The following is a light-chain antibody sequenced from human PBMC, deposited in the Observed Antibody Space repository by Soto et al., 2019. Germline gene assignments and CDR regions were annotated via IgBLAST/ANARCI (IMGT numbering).Light chain of an antibody. V-gene: IGLV2-11*01. J-gene: IGLJ1*01. Sequence: QSALTKPRSVSGSPGQSVTISCTGTSSDVGGFNYVSWYQQHPGKDPKLMIYDVSERPSGVPDRFSGSKSGNTASLTISGLQVDDEADYYCCSYAGTYAYVFGTGTKLTVL. CDR2: DVS. CDR1: SSDVGGFNY. CDR3: CSYAGTYAYV.